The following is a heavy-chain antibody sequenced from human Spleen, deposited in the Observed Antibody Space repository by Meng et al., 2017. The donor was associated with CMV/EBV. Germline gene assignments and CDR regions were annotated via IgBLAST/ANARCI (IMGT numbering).Heavy chain of an antibody. CDR3: ARAESSSWYSDYYYGMDV. V-gene: IGHV3-30*04. Sequence: WIRQPPGKGLEWVAVISFDGNNKYFADSVKGRFTITRDNSKNTLYLQMNSLRVEDTAVYYCARAESSSWYSDYYYGMDVWGQGTTVTVSS. CDR2: ISFDGNNK. D-gene: IGHD6-13*01. J-gene: IGHJ6*02.